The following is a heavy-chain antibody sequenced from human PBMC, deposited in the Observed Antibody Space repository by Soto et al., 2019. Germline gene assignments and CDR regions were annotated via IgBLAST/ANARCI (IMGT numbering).Heavy chain of an antibody. J-gene: IGHJ4*02. V-gene: IGHV3-23*01. CDR2: ISGSGGST. D-gene: IGHD6-19*01. Sequence: EVQLLESGGGLVQPGGSLRLSCAASGFTCSNYAVTWVRQAPGKGLEWVSTISGSGGSTYYADSVKGRFTISRDNSKNTLYLQMNSLRAEDTAVYYCEKDQGSSGDEIDYGGQGTLVTFSS. CDR3: EKDQGSSGDEIDY. CDR1: GFTCSNYA.